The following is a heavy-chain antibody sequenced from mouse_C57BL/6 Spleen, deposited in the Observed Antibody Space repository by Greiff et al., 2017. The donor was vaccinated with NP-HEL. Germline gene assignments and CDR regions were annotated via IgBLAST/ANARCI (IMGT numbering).Heavy chain of an antibody. Sequence: QVQLQQSGAELVKPGASVKISCKASGYAFTSYWMNWVKQRPGKGLEWIGQIYPGDGDTNYNGKFKGKATLTADKSSSTAYMQLRSLTSEDSAVYFCARARGNTADAHWCFDDWGTGTTVTVSS. CDR1: GYAFTSYW. D-gene: IGHD5-1-1*01. J-gene: IGHJ1*03. CDR3: ARARGNTADAHWCFDD. CDR2: IYPGDGDT. V-gene: IGHV1-80*01.